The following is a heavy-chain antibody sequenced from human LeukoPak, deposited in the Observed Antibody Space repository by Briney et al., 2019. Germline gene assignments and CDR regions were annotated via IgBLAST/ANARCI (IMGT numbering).Heavy chain of an antibody. D-gene: IGHD3-9*01. CDR3: ARGTYYDILTGYYYWFDP. J-gene: IGHJ5*02. CDR2: IYYSGST. CDR1: GGSISSYY. V-gene: IGHV4-59*01. Sequence: PETLSLTCTVSGGSISSYYWSWIRQPPGKGLEWIGYIYYSGSTNYNPSLKSRVTISVDTSKSQFSLKLSSVTAADTAVYYCARGTYYDILTGYYYWFDPWGQGTLVTVSS.